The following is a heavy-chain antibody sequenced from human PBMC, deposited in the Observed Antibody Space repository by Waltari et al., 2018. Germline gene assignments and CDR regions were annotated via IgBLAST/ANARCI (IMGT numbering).Heavy chain of an antibody. CDR2: IILIFGTA. V-gene: IGHV1-69*13. Sequence: QVQLVQSGAEVKKPGSSVKVSCKSSGGTFSSYAISWLRSAPGQGLEWMGGIILIFGTANYAQKFQGRVTITADESTSTAYMELSSLRSEDTAVYYCARAGYYGSGSRYFDYWGQGTLVTVSS. CDR1: GGTFSSYA. CDR3: ARAGYYGSGSRYFDY. J-gene: IGHJ4*02. D-gene: IGHD3-10*01.